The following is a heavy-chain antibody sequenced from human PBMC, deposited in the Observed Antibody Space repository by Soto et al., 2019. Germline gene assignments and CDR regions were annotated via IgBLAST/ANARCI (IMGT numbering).Heavy chain of an antibody. CDR1: GFTFDDYT. V-gene: IGHV3-43*01. CDR2: ISWDGGST. CDR3: AKDFLFLTYYYDTYGIDF. D-gene: IGHD3-22*01. Sequence: PGGTLRLSCAASGFTFDDYTMHWVRQAPGKGLEWVSLISWDGGSTYYADSVKGRFTISRDNSKNSLYLQMNSLRTEDTALYYCAKDFLFLTYYYDTYGIDFLGHGTTVTVSS. J-gene: IGHJ6*02.